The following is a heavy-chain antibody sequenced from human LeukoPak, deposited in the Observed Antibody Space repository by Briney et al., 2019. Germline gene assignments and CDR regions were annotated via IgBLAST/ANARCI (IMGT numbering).Heavy chain of an antibody. J-gene: IGHJ2*01. D-gene: IGHD1-26*01. CDR3: AKDRTVGASYWYFDL. CDR2: ISSSGSGGNT. Sequence: GGSLRLSCVASGVTLSNYAMSWARQAPGKGLEWVSGISSSGSGGNTYYADSVKGRFTISRDSSRNTLFLHMNTLIAEDTAIYYCAKDRTVGASYWYFDLWGRGTLVTVSS. CDR1: GVTLSNYA. V-gene: IGHV3-23*01.